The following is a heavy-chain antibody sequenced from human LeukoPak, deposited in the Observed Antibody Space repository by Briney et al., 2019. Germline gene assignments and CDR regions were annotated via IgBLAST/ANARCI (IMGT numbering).Heavy chain of an antibody. CDR2: MNLNSGNT. CDR3: ARAGAVDTAMGY. D-gene: IGHD5-18*01. J-gene: IGHJ4*02. CDR1: GYTFTSYD. Sequence: ASVKVSCKASGYTFTSYDINWVRQATGQGLEWMGWMNLNSGNTGYAQKFQGRVTMTRNTSISTAYMELSSLRSEDTAVYYCARAGAVDTAMGYWGQGTLVTVSS. V-gene: IGHV1-8*01.